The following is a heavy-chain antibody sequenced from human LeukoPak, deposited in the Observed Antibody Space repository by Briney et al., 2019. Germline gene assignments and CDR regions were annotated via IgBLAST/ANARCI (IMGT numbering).Heavy chain of an antibody. CDR1: GYSITSGYY. CDR3: ARVYYSNSYDYWYFDL. Sequence: PSETLSLTCTVSGYSITSGYYWGWLRQPPGKGLEWIGNIYHSGNTYYNPSLKSRVTISVDTSKNQFSLKLSSVTAADTAVYYCARVYYSNSYDYWYFDLWGRGTLVTVSS. V-gene: IGHV4-38-2*02. J-gene: IGHJ2*01. CDR2: IYHSGNT. D-gene: IGHD6-13*01.